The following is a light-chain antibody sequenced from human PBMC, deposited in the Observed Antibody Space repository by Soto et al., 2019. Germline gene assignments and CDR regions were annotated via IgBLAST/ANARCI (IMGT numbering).Light chain of an antibody. J-gene: IGKJ1*01. Sequence: DIQMTQSPSTLSGSVGDRVTITCRASQTISSWLAWYQQKPGKAPKLLIYKASTLTSGVPSRFSGSGSGTEFTPTISSLQPDDFATYYCQHYNSYSEAFGQGTKVELK. CDR2: KAS. CDR1: QTISSW. CDR3: QHYNSYSEA. V-gene: IGKV1-5*03.